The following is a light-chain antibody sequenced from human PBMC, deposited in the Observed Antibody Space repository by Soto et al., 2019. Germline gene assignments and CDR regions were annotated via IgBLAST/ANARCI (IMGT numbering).Light chain of an antibody. J-gene: IGKJ1*01. CDR3: QQHKRYPWT. CDR1: QSIDSW. Sequence: DIQMTQSPSTMSASVGDRVTITCRASQSIDSWLAWYQQKPGKAPKFLMYKASNLESGVPLRFSGSGSETEFTLTISSLQPDEFSIYYCQQHKRYPWTFGQGTKLEL. CDR2: KAS. V-gene: IGKV1-5*03.